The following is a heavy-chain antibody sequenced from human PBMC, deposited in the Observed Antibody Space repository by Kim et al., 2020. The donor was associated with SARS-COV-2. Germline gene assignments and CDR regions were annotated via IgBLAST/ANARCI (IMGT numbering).Heavy chain of an antibody. CDR1: GFSVSDNY. CDR3: AGGLVRYFFDY. D-gene: IGHD6-6*01. CDR2: TYLGGTS. V-gene: IGHV3-53*01. J-gene: IGHJ4*02. Sequence: GGSLRLSCAASGFSVSDNYMTWVRQAPGKGLEWLSLTYLGGTSRYADSVQGRFSVSRDDSGNTLSLQMDSLRADDTAVYYCAGGLVRYFFDYWGQGALVTVSS.